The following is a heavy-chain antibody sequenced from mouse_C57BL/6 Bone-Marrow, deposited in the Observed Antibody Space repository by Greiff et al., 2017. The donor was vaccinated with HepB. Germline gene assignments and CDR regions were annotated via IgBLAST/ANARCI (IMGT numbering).Heavy chain of an antibody. CDR3: ARDHYYDYPYWYFDV. CDR1: GYTFTSYW. CDR2: INPSNGGT. J-gene: IGHJ1*03. D-gene: IGHD2-4*01. V-gene: IGHV1-53*01. Sequence: QVQLKQPGTELVKPGASVKLSCKASGYTFTSYWMHWVKQRPGQGLEWIGNINPSNGGTNYNEKFKSKATLTVDKSSSTAYMQLSSLTSEDSAVYYCARDHYYDYPYWYFDVWGTGTTVTVSS.